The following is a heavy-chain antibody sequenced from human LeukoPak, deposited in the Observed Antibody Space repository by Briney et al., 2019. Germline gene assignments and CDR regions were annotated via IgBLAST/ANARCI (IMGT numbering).Heavy chain of an antibody. CDR3: ATDIEFDYAFDI. J-gene: IGHJ3*02. CDR2: FDPEDGET. Sequence: ASVKVSCKVSGYTLTELSMHWARQAPGKGLEWMGGFDPEDGETIYAQKFQGRVTMTEDTSTDTAYMELSSLRSEDTAVYYCATDIEFDYAFDIWGQGTMVTVSS. D-gene: IGHD1-26*01. CDR1: GYTLTELS. V-gene: IGHV1-24*01.